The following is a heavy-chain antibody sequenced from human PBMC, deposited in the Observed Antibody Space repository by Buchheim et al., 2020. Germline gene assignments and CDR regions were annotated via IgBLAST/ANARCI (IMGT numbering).Heavy chain of an antibody. CDR1: GGSINRYY. J-gene: IGHJ4*02. CDR2: IYYSGST. Sequence: QVQLQESGPGLVKPSETLSLTCTVSGGSINRYYWSWIRQPPGKGLEWIGYIYYSGSTNYNPSLKSRVSISIDTSKHHFSLNLTSVTAADTAVYYCARGPTNSGWYVHWSQGTL. CDR3: ARGPTNSGWYVH. V-gene: IGHV4-59*01. D-gene: IGHD6-19*01.